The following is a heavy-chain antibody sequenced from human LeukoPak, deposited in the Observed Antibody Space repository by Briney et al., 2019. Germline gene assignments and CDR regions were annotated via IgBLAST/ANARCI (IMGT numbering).Heavy chain of an antibody. D-gene: IGHD3-22*01. V-gene: IGHV1-2*02. CDR2: INPNSGGT. CDR1: GYTFTGYY. J-gene: IGHJ4*02. CDR3: ARGLKIVVVITSTHFDY. Sequence: GASVKVSCKASGYTFTGYYMHWVRQAPGQGLEWMGWINPNSGGTNYAQKFQGRVTMTRDTSISTAYMELSRLRSDDTAVYYCARGLKIVVVITSTHFDYWGQGTLVTVSS.